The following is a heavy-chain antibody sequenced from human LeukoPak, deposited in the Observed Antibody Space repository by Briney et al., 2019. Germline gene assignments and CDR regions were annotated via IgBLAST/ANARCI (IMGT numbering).Heavy chain of an antibody. Sequence: SETLSLTCSVSGDSVRNHYGSWIRQPPGKGLEWIGYNYYMGMNIFRRGSTSYNPSLESRVTIHVDTSKNQVSRQIPDFTSADTSTYFCARVLSVGERLQLPARGYYYYYYMDVWGKGTTVTVSS. D-gene: IGHD5-24*01. J-gene: IGHJ6*03. CDR3: ARVLSVGERLQLPARGYYYYYYMDV. CDR2: NYYMGMNIFRRGST. V-gene: IGHV4-59*02. CDR1: GDSVRNHY.